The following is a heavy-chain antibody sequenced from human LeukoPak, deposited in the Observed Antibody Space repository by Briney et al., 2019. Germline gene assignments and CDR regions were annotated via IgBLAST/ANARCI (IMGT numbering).Heavy chain of an antibody. CDR2: IKDDGSHT. CDR1: GFTFSSHW. CDR3: ARGSGIITGIDE. V-gene: IGHV3-74*01. J-gene: IGHJ4*02. D-gene: IGHD6-25*01. Sequence: GGSLRLSCAASGFTFSSHWMHWVRQAPGKGLVWVSRIKDDGSHTNYADSVKGRFTISRDNAKNTLSLQMNSLIAEDTAVYYCARGSGIITGIDEWGQGTLVTVSS.